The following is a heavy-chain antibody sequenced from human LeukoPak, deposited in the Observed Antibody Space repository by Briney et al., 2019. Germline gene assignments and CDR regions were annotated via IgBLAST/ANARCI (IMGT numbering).Heavy chain of an antibody. CDR3: AREDLLGVSGFDY. D-gene: IGHD3-16*01. V-gene: IGHV3-66*02. CDR1: GFTVSSNY. Sequence: PGGSLRLSCAASGFTVSSNYMSWVRQAPGKGLEWVSVIYSGGSTYYADSVKGRFTISRDNSKNTLYLQMNSLRAEDTAVYYCAREDLLGVSGFDYWGQGTLVTVSS. CDR2: IYSGGST. J-gene: IGHJ4*02.